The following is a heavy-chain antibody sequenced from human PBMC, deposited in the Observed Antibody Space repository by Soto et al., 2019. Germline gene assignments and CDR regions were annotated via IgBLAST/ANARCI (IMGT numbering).Heavy chain of an antibody. CDR2: ISSSSSYI. CDR3: ARDQVSAAGHINDAFDI. D-gene: IGHD6-13*01. J-gene: IGHJ3*02. V-gene: IGHV3-21*01. CDR1: GFTFSSYS. Sequence: GGSLRLSCAASGFTFSSYSMNWVRQAPGKGLEWVSSISSSSSYIYYADSVKGQFTISRDNAKNSLYLQMNSLRAEDTAVYYCARDQVSAAGHINDAFDIWGQGTMVTVSS.